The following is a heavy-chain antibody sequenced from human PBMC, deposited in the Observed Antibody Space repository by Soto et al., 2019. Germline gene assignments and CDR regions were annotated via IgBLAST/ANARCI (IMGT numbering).Heavy chain of an antibody. Sequence: EVQLVESGGGLVKPGGSLRLSCAASGFTFSSYSMNWVRQAPGKGLEWVSSISSSSSYIYYADSVKGRFTISRDNAKNSLYLHMNSLRAEDTAVYYCARLYTTKVVPAAIYYYYGMDVWGQGTTVTVSS. J-gene: IGHJ6*02. D-gene: IGHD2-2*01. CDR1: GFTFSSYS. CDR3: ARLYTTKVVPAAIYYYYGMDV. CDR2: ISSSSSYI. V-gene: IGHV3-21*01.